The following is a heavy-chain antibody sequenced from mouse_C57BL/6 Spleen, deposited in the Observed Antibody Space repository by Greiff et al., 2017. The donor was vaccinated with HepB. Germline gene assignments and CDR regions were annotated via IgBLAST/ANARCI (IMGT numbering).Heavy chain of an antibody. V-gene: IGHV10-1*01. D-gene: IGHD3-2*02. J-gene: IGHJ3*01. CDR1: GFSFNTYA. CDR2: IRSKSNNYAT. CDR3: VRGNSSGYVAWFAY. Sequence: DAGGGLVQPKGSLKLSCAASGFSFNTYAMNWVRQAPGKGLEWVARIRSKSNNYATYYADSVKDRFTISRDDSESMLYLQMNNLKTEDTAMYYCVRGNSSGYVAWFAYWGQGTLVTVSA.